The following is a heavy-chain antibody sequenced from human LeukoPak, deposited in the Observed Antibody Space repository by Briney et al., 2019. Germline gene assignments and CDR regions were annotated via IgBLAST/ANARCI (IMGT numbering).Heavy chain of an antibody. Sequence: SETLSLTCTVSGGSISSYYWSWIRQPPGKGLDWIGYIYYSGSTNYNPSLKSRVTISVDTSKNQFSLKLSSVTAADTAVYYCARRIAVAGYNDAFDIWGQGTMVTVSS. V-gene: IGHV4-59*08. J-gene: IGHJ3*02. CDR3: ARRIAVAGYNDAFDI. CDR1: GGSISSYY. CDR2: IYYSGST. D-gene: IGHD6-19*01.